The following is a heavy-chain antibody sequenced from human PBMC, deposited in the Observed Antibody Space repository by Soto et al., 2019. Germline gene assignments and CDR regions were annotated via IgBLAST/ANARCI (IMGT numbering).Heavy chain of an antibody. D-gene: IGHD6-13*01. Sequence: SETLSLTCTVSGGSISSYYWSWIRQPPGKGLEWIGYIYYRGSTNYNPSIKSRITIKVDTSKNQYSMKMSSVTAAYTALYYCARHGSSWYGDYYYGMDVWGQGTTVT. CDR3: ARHGSSWYGDYYYGMDV. CDR2: IYYRGST. V-gene: IGHV4-59*08. J-gene: IGHJ6*02. CDR1: GGSISSYY.